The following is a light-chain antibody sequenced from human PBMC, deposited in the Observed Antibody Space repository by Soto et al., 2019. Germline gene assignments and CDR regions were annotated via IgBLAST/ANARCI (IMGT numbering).Light chain of an antibody. CDR2: DNN. Sequence: QSVLTQPSSVSAAPGQKVTISCSGSSSNIGNNYVSWYQQLPGTAPKLLIYDNNKRPSGVPNRFSGSKSGNTASLTITGLQAEDEADYYCSSYTSSSTPLFGTGTKVTVL. CDR1: SSNIGNNY. CDR3: SSYTSSSTPL. V-gene: IGLV1-51*02. J-gene: IGLJ1*01.